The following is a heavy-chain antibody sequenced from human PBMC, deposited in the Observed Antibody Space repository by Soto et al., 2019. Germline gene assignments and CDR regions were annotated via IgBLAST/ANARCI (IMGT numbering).Heavy chain of an antibody. CDR2: INHSGTT. Sequence: QVQLQQWGAGLLKPSETLSLTCAVYGGSFSGHYWSWIRQPPGKGLEWIGEINHSGTTNYNPSLKSRVSVSVDTSKSQFSRRLGSVTAADTAVYYCARGSGLAARGLFRYNYYGMDVWGQGTTVTVSS. CDR1: GGSFSGHY. CDR3: ARGSGLAARGLFRYNYYGMDV. J-gene: IGHJ6*02. D-gene: IGHD6-13*01. V-gene: IGHV4-34*01.